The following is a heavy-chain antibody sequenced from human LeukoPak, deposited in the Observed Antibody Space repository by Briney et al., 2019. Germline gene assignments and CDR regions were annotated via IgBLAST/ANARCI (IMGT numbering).Heavy chain of an antibody. Sequence: ASVKVSCKVSGYTLTELSMHWVRQAPGKGLEWMGWINPNSGGANYAQKFQGRATMTRDTSISTAYMELSRLRSDDTAVYYCASPDYYDSSGYYYSLDYWGQGTLVTVSS. V-gene: IGHV1-2*02. CDR1: GYTLTELS. CDR3: ASPDYYDSSGYYYSLDY. D-gene: IGHD3-22*01. CDR2: INPNSGGA. J-gene: IGHJ4*02.